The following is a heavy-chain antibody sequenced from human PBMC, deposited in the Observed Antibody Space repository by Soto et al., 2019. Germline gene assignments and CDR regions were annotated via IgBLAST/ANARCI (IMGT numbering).Heavy chain of an antibody. CDR3: ARELTPVEVAVAGCCAFDI. D-gene: IGHD6-19*01. CDR1: GFTFSSYG. V-gene: IGHV3-33*01. Sequence: GGSLRLSCAASGFTFSSYGMHWVRQAPGKGLEWVAVIWYDGSNKYYADSVKGRFTISRDNSKNTLYLQMNSLRAEDTAVYYCARELTPVEVAVAGCCAFDIWGQGTMVTVSS. J-gene: IGHJ3*02. CDR2: IWYDGSNK.